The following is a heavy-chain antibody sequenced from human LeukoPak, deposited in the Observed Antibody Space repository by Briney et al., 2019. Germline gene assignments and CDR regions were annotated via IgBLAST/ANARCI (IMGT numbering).Heavy chain of an antibody. CDR1: GFTFSSYG. D-gene: IGHD2/OR15-2a*01. Sequence: PGGSLRLSCAASGFTFSSYGMHWVRQAPGKGLEWVGRIKSKTDGGTTDYAAPVKGRFTISRDDSENTLYLQVNSLKTEDTAVYYCTRIFRTAHFDYWGQGTPVTVSS. CDR2: IKSKTDGGTT. J-gene: IGHJ4*02. CDR3: TRIFRTAHFDY. V-gene: IGHV3-15*07.